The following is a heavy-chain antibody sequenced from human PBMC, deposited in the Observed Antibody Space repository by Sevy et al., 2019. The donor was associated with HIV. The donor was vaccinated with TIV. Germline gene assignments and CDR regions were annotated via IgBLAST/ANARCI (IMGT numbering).Heavy chain of an antibody. V-gene: IGHV1-69*04. Sequence: ASVKVSCKASGGSFNSYAINWVRQAPGQGLEWVGRLVPGYGITNYGQKLQGRVTITADKSATTAYMELSSLGSEDTAVYYCARATSSASRPLYSWGQGTLVTVSS. D-gene: IGHD2-2*01. CDR1: GGSFNSYA. J-gene: IGHJ4*02. CDR3: ARATSSASRPLYS. CDR2: LVPGYGIT.